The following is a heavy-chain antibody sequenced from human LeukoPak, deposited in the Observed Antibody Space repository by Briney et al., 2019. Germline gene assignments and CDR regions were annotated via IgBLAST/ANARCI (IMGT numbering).Heavy chain of an antibody. D-gene: IGHD3-9*01. CDR3: ARGGYFDWLRIDY. J-gene: IGHJ4*02. V-gene: IGHV3-30*04. CDR2: ISYDGSNK. CDR1: GFTFSSYA. Sequence: GGSLRLSCAASGFTFSSYAMHWVRQAPGKGLEWVAVISYDGSNKYYADSVKGRFTISRDNSKNTLYLQMNSLRAEDTAVYYCARGGYFDWLRIDYWGQGTLVTVSS.